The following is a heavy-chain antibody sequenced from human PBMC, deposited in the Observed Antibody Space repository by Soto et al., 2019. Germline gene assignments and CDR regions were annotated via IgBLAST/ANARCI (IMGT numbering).Heavy chain of an antibody. CDR2: ISGSGGST. CDR1: GFTFSSYA. V-gene: IGHV3-23*01. Sequence: GGSLRLSCAASGFTFSSYAMSWVRQAPGKGLEWVSAISGSGGSTYYADSVKGRFTISRDNSKNTLYLQMNSLRAEDTAVYYCAKAHYYGSGSPTGGGFYFDYWGQGTLVTVSS. CDR3: AKAHYYGSGSPTGGGFYFDY. D-gene: IGHD3-10*01. J-gene: IGHJ4*02.